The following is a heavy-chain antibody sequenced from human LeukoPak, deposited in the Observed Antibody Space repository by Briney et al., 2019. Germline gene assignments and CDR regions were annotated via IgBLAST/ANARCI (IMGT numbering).Heavy chain of an antibody. V-gene: IGHV4-30-4*07. CDR1: GVSISRGGYA. CDR3: VRGRYSSGWFKDKNWFDP. D-gene: IGHD6-19*01. Sequence: PSETLSLTCAVSGVSISRGGYAWNWIRQPPGKGLEWMAYTYHSGTTYYNPSLKSQATISVDTSKNQFSLKLSSVTAADTAVYYCVRGRYSSGWFKDKNWFDPWGQGIPVTVSS. CDR2: TYHSGTT. J-gene: IGHJ5*02.